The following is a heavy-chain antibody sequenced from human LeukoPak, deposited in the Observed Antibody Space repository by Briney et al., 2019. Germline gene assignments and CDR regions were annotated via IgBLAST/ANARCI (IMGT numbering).Heavy chain of an antibody. CDR2: ISWNSGNI. CDR1: GFTFNRYG. V-gene: IGHV3-9*03. CDR3: AKGRSGYYYGSGPLDY. Sequence: GGSLRLSCAASGFTFNRYGMHWVRQAPGKGLEWVSGISWNSGNIGYADSVKGRFIVSRDNAKNSLYLQMNSLRDEDMALYYCAKGRSGYYYGSGPLDYWGQGTLVTVSS. J-gene: IGHJ4*02. D-gene: IGHD3-10*01.